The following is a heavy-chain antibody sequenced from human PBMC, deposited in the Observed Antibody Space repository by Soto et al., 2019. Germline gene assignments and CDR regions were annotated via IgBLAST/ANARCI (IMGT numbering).Heavy chain of an antibody. CDR3: AAPKGTYYYDSSGYYPLDY. V-gene: IGHV1-58*01. J-gene: IGHJ4*02. CDR2: IVVGSGNT. CDR1: GFTFTSSA. Sequence: SVKVSCKASGFTFTSSAVQWVRQARGQRLEWIGWIVVGSGNTNYAQKFQERVTITRDMSTSTAYMELSSLRSEDTAVYYCAAPKGTYYYDSSGYYPLDYWGQGTLVTVSS. D-gene: IGHD3-22*01.